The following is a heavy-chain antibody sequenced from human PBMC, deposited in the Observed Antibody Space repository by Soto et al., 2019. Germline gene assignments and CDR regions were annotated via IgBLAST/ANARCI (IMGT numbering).Heavy chain of an antibody. D-gene: IGHD3-22*01. Sequence: QVQLVQSGAEVKKPGSSVKVSCKASGGTFSSYAISWVRQAPGQGLEWMGGIIPIFGTANYAQKFQGRVTITADESTSTAYMELSSLRSEDTAVYYCARYVPDSSGYYFGYFAYWGQGTLVTVSS. CDR2: IIPIFGTA. J-gene: IGHJ4*02. V-gene: IGHV1-69*01. CDR1: GGTFSSYA. CDR3: ARYVPDSSGYYFGYFAY.